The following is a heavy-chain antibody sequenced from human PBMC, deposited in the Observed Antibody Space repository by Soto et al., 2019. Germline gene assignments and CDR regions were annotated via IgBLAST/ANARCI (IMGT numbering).Heavy chain of an antibody. J-gene: IGHJ6*02. V-gene: IGHV1-69*06. CDR3: ARSKAAGPSTTDYYYGMDV. Sequence: SVKVSCKASGGTFSSYAISWVRQAPGQGLEWMGGIIPIFGTANYAQKFQGRVTITADKSTSTAYMELSSLRSEDTAVYYCARSKAAGPSTTDYYYGMDVWGQGTTVTVSS. CDR2: IIPIFGTA. D-gene: IGHD6-13*01. CDR1: GGTFSSYA.